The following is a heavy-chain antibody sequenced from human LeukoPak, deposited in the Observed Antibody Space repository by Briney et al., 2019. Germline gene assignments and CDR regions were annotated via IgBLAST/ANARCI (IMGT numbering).Heavy chain of an antibody. CDR1: GSSVSSLY. CDR2: IYYSGST. J-gene: IGHJ4*02. D-gene: IGHD3-10*01. CDR3: ARLGVRGVIIDY. V-gene: IGHV4-59*08. Sequence: SETLSLTCTVSGSSVSSLYWSWIRQPPGKGLEWIGHIYYSGSTNYNPSLKSRVTILVDTSKNQFSLKLSSVSAADTAVYYCARLGVRGVIIDYWGQGTLVTVSS.